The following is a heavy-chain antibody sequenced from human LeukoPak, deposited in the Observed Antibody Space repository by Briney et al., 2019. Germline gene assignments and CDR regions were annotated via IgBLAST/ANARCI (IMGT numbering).Heavy chain of an antibody. V-gene: IGHV1-18*01. CDR2: ISGYSGNT. Sequence: ASVKVSCKASGYTFSSHGISWVRQATGQGLEWMGWISGYSGNTNYAQRLQGRVTMTTDTSTSTAYMELRSLRFDDTAVYYCARAHCTDGSCLLDHWGQGTLVTVSS. D-gene: IGHD2-8*01. CDR1: GYTFSSHG. CDR3: ARAHCTDGSCLLDH. J-gene: IGHJ4*02.